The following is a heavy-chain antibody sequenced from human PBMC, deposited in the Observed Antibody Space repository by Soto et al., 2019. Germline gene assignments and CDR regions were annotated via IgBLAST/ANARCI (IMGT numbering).Heavy chain of an antibody. Sequence: GGSLRLSCAASGFTFSSYAMNWVRQAPGKGLEWVSYISSSSGTTYYADSVKGRFTISRDNAKNSLYLQMNSLRAEDTAVYYCARITMVRGVPGDYWGQGTLVTVSS. CDR2: ISSSSGTT. J-gene: IGHJ4*02. CDR1: GFTFSSYA. D-gene: IGHD3-10*01. CDR3: ARITMVRGVPGDY. V-gene: IGHV3-48*01.